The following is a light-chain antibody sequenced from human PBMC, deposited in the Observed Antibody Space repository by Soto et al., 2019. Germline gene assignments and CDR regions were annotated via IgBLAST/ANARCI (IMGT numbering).Light chain of an antibody. CDR2: GAS. V-gene: IGKV3-20*01. J-gene: IGKJ1*01. CDR3: QQYGSWT. CDR1: QSISSNY. Sequence: EIVLTQSPGTLSLSPGERATLSSRASQSISSNYLTWYQQKPGQAPGLLIYGASSRATGIPDRFSGSGSGTDFTLTISRLEPEDSAIYYCQQYGSWTFGQGTKVEI.